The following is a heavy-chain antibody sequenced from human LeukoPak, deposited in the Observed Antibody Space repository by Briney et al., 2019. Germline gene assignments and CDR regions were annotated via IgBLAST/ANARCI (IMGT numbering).Heavy chain of an antibody. D-gene: IGHD6-19*01. CDR1: GFTFSSYG. J-gene: IGHJ5*02. CDR2: ISYDGSNK. V-gene: IGHV3-30*18. CDR3: AKGQQWLVWWFDP. Sequence: GRSLRLSCAASGFTFSSYGMHWVRQAPGKGLEWVAVISYDGSNKHYADSVKGRFTISRDNSKNTLYLQMNSLRAEDTAVYYCAKGQQWLVWWFDPWGQGTLVTVSS.